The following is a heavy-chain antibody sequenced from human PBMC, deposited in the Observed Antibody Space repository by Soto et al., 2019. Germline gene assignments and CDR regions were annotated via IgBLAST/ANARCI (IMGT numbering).Heavy chain of an antibody. CDR1: GFTFNNYG. J-gene: IGHJ4*02. Sequence: QVQLVESGGGVVQPGRSLRLSCAASGFTFNNYGMHWVRQAPGKGLEWVAVISYDGSNKYYADSVKGRFTISRDNPRXXXXXXXXXXXXXXXXXXXXXXXXXGXXWMILDSWGQGTLVTVSS. V-gene: IGHV3-30*03. CDR2: ISYDGSNK. D-gene: IGHD2-2*03. CDR3: XXXXXGXXWMILDS.